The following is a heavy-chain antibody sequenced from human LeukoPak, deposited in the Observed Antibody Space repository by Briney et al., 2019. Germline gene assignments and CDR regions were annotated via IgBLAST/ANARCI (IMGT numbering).Heavy chain of an antibody. CDR1: SGSIRNSNYY. J-gene: IGHJ5*02. V-gene: IGHV4-39*02. CDR2: IFYDGSS. Sequence: SETLSLTCTVSSGSIRNSNYYWGWIRQSPGKGLEWIGSIFYDGSSDYNPSLKSRVTISVDTSKNKFSLKVNSVTAADTAVYYCARDGEGFDPWGQGTLVTVSS. D-gene: IGHD7-27*01. CDR3: ARDGEGFDP.